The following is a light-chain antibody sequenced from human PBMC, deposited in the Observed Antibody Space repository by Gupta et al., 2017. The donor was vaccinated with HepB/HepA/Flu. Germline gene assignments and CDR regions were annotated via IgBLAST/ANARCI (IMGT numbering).Light chain of an antibody. J-gene: IGKJ4*01. CDR1: QSISKY. Sequence: IQMTQSPSSLSASVGDRVTITCRASQSISKYLNWYQQKPGKAPKLLIYAGSSLQGGVPSRFSGSSSGTDFILTISSLQPEDFATYYCQQSYGPPTFGGGTKVEIK. V-gene: IGKV1-39*01. CDR2: AGS. CDR3: QQSYGPPT.